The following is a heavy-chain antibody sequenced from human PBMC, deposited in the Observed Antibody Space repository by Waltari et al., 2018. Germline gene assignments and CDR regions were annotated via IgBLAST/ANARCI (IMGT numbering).Heavy chain of an antibody. V-gene: IGHV3-64D*06. CDR1: GFTFSSHP. Sequence: EVQLVESGGGLVQPGGSLRLSCSASGFTFSSHPMHWVRQDPGKGLEYVSGIRNDGGGIYYADSVKGRFTISRDNSKKTLYLQMSSLRPEDTAVYYAMIGGYRGRGTLVTVSS. CDR2: IRNDGGGI. J-gene: IGHJ4*02. CDR3: MIGGY.